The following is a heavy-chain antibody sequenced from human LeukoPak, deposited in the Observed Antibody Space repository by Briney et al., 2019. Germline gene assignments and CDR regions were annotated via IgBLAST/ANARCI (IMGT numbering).Heavy chain of an antibody. CDR2: ISGSGGST. Sequence: GGSLRLSCAASGFTFSSYSMNWVRQAPGKGLEWVSAISGSGGSTYYADSVKGRFTISRDNSKNTLYLQMNSLRAEDTAVYYCAKEGVYSSSWYGNWYFDLWGRGTLVTVSS. D-gene: IGHD6-13*01. CDR3: AKEGVYSSSWYGNWYFDL. J-gene: IGHJ2*01. V-gene: IGHV3-23*01. CDR1: GFTFSSYS.